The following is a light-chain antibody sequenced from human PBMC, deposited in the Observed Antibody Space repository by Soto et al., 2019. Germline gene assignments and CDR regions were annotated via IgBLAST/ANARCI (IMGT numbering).Light chain of an antibody. Sequence: EIVLTQSPGTLSLSPGERATLSCRASQSVSSSYLAWYQQKPGQAPRLLIYGASSRATGIPDRFSGSGSGRDFTLTISRLEPEDFAVYYCQLYGSSPGYTFGQGTMLE. V-gene: IGKV3-20*01. CDR3: QLYGSSPGYT. J-gene: IGKJ2*01. CDR2: GAS. CDR1: QSVSSSY.